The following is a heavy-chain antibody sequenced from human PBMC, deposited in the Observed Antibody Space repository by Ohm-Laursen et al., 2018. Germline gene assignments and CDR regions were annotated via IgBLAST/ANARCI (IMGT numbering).Heavy chain of an antibody. CDR1: GGSISSYY. CDR2: ISYSGST. Sequence: TLSLTCIVSGGSISSYYWSWIRQPPGKGLEWIGYISYSGSTNYNPSLKSRVTISVDTSKNQFSLKLNSVTAADTAVYYCARYTAPKYYYGMDVWGQGTTVTVSS. J-gene: IGHJ6*02. D-gene: IGHD1-1*01. V-gene: IGHV4-59*01. CDR3: ARYTAPKYYYGMDV.